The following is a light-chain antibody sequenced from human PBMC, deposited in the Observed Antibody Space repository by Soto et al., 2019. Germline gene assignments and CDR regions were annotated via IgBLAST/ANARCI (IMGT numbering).Light chain of an antibody. CDR3: QQYGSSPPS. CDR1: QSISRY. Sequence: IVLTQSPGTLSLSPGERTTLSCRASQSISRYLAWYQQKPGQGPRLLIYGASSRATGTPDRFSGSGSGTDLTLTINRLEAEHFALYYCQQYGSSPPSFGQGTTVDI. V-gene: IGKV3-20*01. CDR2: GAS. J-gene: IGKJ1*01.